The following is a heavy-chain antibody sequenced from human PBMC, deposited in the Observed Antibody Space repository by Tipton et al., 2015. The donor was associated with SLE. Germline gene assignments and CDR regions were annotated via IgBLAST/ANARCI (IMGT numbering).Heavy chain of an antibody. J-gene: IGHJ4*02. V-gene: IGHV4-59*01. Sequence: TLSLTCTVSGGSISSYYWSWIRQPPGKGLEWIGYIYYSGSTNYNPSLKSRVTISVDTSKNQFSLKLSSVTAADTAVYYCARAPPLDYGGNSNFDYRGQGTLVTVSS. D-gene: IGHD4-23*01. CDR3: ARAPPLDYGGNSNFDY. CDR1: GGSISSYY. CDR2: IYYSGST.